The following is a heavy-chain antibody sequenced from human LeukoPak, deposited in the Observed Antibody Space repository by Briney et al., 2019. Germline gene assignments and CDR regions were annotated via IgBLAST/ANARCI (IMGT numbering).Heavy chain of an antibody. CDR1: GGTFSSNT. J-gene: IGHJ3*02. Sequence: APVKVSCKASGGTFSSNTISWVRQAPGQGLECMGGIIPIFGTANYAQKFQGRVTITADESTSTAYMELSSLRYEDTAVYYCARVWCSGGSCYSSRGAFDIWGQGTMVTVSS. CDR3: ARVWCSGGSCYSSRGAFDI. CDR2: IIPIFGTA. D-gene: IGHD2-15*01. V-gene: IGHV1-69*13.